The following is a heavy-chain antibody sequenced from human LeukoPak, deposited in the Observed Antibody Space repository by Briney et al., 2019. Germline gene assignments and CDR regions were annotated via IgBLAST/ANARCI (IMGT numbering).Heavy chain of an antibody. Sequence: PGGSLRLSCAASGFTFSSYSMNWVRQAPGKGLEWVSYISSSSSTIYYADSVKGRFTISRDNAKNSLYLQMNSLRAEDTAVYYCARAVDYDSSGYTFGYWGQGTLVTVSS. CDR2: ISSSSSTI. CDR1: GFTFSSYS. CDR3: ARAVDYDSSGYTFGY. V-gene: IGHV3-48*04. D-gene: IGHD3-22*01. J-gene: IGHJ4*02.